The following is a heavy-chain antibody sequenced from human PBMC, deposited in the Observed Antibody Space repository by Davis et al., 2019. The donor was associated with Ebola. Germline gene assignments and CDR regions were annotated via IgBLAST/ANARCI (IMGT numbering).Heavy chain of an antibody. CDR2: MNPNSGNT. CDR1: GGTFSSYA. D-gene: IGHD5-12*01. CDR3: ARLRDYSGYDLDY. Sequence: AASVKVSCKASGGTFSSYAISWVRQATGQGLEWMGWMNPNSGNTGYAQKFQGRVTMTRDTSTSTVYMELSSLRSEDTAVYYCARLRDYSGYDLDYWGQGTLVTVSS. V-gene: IGHV1-8*02. J-gene: IGHJ4*02.